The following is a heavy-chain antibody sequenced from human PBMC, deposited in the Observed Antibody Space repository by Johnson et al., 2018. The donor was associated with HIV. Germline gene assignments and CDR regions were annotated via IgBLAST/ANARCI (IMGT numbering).Heavy chain of an antibody. J-gene: IGHJ3*02. V-gene: IGHV3-33*08. CDR3: ARNGLIPAAKGVAFDI. D-gene: IGHD2-2*01. Sequence: VQLVESGGGVVQPGRSLRLSCAASRFTFSSYAMHWVRQAPGKGLEWVAVIWYDGSNKYYADSVKGRFTISRDNAKNSLYLQMNSLRAEDTAVYYCARNGLIPAAKGVAFDIWGQGTTVTVSS. CDR1: RFTFSSYA. CDR2: IWYDGSNK.